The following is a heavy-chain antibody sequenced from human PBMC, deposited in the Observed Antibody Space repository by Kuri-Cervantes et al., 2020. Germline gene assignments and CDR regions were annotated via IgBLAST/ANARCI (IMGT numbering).Heavy chain of an antibody. J-gene: IGHJ3*02. D-gene: IGHD6-19*01. Sequence: ASVKVSCKASGYTFTSYAMHWVRQAPGQRLEWMGWINAGNGNTKYSQKFQGRVTITRDTSASTAYMELSSLRSEDTAVYYCATLSGWYRTVGDAFDIWGQGTMVTVSS. CDR3: ATLSGWYRTVGDAFDI. V-gene: IGHV1-3*01. CDR2: INAGNGNT. CDR1: GYTFTSYA.